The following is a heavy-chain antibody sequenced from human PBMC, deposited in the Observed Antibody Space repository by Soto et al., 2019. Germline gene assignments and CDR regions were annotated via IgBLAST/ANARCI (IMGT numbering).Heavy chain of an antibody. D-gene: IGHD1-1*01. J-gene: IGHJ4*01. V-gene: IGHV3-23*05. Sequence: EVQLLESGGGLVQPGGSLRLSCTASGLPHSSFAMMWVRQAPGKGLECVSGIYGSGRGIEYADSVKGRFTISRDNSKNTGYMHMTDLRADDTAVYYCAKDAVYNDGLCLRDHWGHRTQVTVSS. CDR3: AKDAVYNDGLCLRDH. CDR2: IYGSGRGI. CDR1: GLPHSSFA.